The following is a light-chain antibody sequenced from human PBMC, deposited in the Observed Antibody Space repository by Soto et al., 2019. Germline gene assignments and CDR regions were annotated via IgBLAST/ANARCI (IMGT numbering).Light chain of an antibody. Sequence: EIVLTQSPATLSLSPGERATLSCRASQSVSSNLAWYQQKPGQAPRLLIYGASTRATGIPDRYSGSGSGTDFTLTISRLEPEDFAVYYCQQYGSSPTFGGGTKVDNK. V-gene: IGKV3-20*01. CDR1: QSVSSN. J-gene: IGKJ4*01. CDR3: QQYGSSPT. CDR2: GAS.